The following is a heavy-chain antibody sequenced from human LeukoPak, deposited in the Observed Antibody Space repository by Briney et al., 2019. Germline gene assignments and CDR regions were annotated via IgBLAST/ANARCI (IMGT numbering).Heavy chain of an antibody. Sequence: GGSLRLSCAASGFASSRYWMHWVRQAPGKGLVWVSRINSDGSTTDYADSVKGRFTISRDNAKNTLHLQMNSLRGEDTAVYYCAKAIAAAGTFDYWGQGTLVTVSS. CDR2: INSDGSTT. V-gene: IGHV3-74*01. CDR3: AKAIAAAGTFDY. D-gene: IGHD6-13*01. J-gene: IGHJ4*02. CDR1: GFASSRYW.